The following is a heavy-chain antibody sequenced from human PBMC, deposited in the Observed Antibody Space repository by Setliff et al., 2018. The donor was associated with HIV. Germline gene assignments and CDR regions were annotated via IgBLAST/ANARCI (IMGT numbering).Heavy chain of an antibody. CDR1: GGSFSAFS. V-gene: IGHV4-34*01. J-gene: IGHJ4*02. Sequence: PSETLSLTCAVYGGSFSAFSWNWVRQPPGKGLEWIGEINQSGTTYYNPSLKSRLTISVDSSKNQFSLRLHSVTAADTAVYYCAKWAPTWIQLWTPDSWGQGTLVTVS. CDR2: INQSGTT. D-gene: IGHD5-18*01. CDR3: AKWAPTWIQLWTPDS.